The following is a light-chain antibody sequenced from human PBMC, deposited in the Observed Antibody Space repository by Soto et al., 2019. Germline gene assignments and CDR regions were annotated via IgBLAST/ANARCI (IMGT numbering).Light chain of an antibody. Sequence: EIVLTQSPATLSLSPGERATLSCRASQSISSYLAWYQQKPGQAPRLLIYDASNRATGIPARFSGSGSGTDFTLTISSLEPEDFAVYYCQKRSNWPQTFGRGTKVDIK. CDR2: DAS. V-gene: IGKV3-11*01. CDR3: QKRSNWPQT. J-gene: IGKJ1*01. CDR1: QSISSY.